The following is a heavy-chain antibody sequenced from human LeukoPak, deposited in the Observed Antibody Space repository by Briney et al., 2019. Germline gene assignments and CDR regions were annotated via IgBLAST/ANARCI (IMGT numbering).Heavy chain of an antibody. Sequence: GGSLRLSCAASGLTFSNAWMSWVRQAPGKGLEWVAVISYDGSNKYYADSVKGRFTISRDNSKNTLYLQMNSLRAEDTAVYYCAKDLYYYDSSGYSPVDYWGQGTLVTVSS. D-gene: IGHD3-22*01. V-gene: IGHV3-30*18. CDR2: ISYDGSNK. CDR1: GLTFSNAW. CDR3: AKDLYYYDSSGYSPVDY. J-gene: IGHJ4*02.